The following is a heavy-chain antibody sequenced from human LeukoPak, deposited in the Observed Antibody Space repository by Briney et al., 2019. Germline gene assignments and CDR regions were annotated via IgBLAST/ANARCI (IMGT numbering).Heavy chain of an antibody. CDR2: ISSSSSYI. CDR3: ARDRPFRRFHDAFDI. V-gene: IGHV3-21*01. Sequence: GSLRLSCAASGFTFSSYSMNWVRQAPGKGLEWVSSISSSSSYIYYADSVKGRFTISRDNAKNSLYLQMNSLRAEDTAVYYCARDRPFRRFHDAFDIWGQGTMVTVSS. D-gene: IGHD2-21*01. J-gene: IGHJ3*02. CDR1: GFTFSSYS.